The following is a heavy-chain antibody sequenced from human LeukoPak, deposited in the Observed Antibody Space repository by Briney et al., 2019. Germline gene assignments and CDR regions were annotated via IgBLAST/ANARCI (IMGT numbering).Heavy chain of an antibody. V-gene: IGHV3-33*01. CDR1: GFTFSSYG. J-gene: IGHJ3*02. Sequence: GGSLRLSCAASGFTFSSYGMHWVRQAPGKGLEWVAVIWYDGSNKYYADSVKGRFTISRDNSKNTLYLQMNSPRAEDTAVYYCARKDDYGDYRGAFDIRGQGTMVTVSS. CDR3: ARKDDYGDYRGAFDI. CDR2: IWYDGSNK. D-gene: IGHD4-17*01.